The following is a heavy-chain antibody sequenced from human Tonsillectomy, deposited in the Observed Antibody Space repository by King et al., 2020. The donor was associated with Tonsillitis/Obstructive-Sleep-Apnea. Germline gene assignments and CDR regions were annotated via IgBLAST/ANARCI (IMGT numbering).Heavy chain of an antibody. CDR3: AKVAVPAALRFDGFDF. CDR2: MSWNSVSI. D-gene: IGHD2-2*01. J-gene: IGHJ4*01. Sequence: VQLVESGGGLVQPGRSLRLSCAASGFTFDDYAMYWVRQAPGKGLEWVSGMSWNSVSIGYADSVKGRFTNSRDNAKNSLYLQMNSLRAEDTALYYCAKVAVPAALRFDGFDFWGQGTLVTVSS. CDR1: GFTFDDYA. V-gene: IGHV3-9*01.